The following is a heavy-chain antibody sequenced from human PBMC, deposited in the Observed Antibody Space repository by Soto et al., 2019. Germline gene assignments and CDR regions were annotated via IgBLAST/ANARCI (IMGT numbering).Heavy chain of an antibody. J-gene: IGHJ6*03. CDR3: ARGALAYYDFWSGTRSMEV. CDR1: GFTFSSYW. V-gene: IGHV3-74*01. CDR2: INSDGSST. Sequence: GGSLRLSCAASGFTFSSYWMHWVRQAPGKGLVLVSRINSDGSSTSYADSVKGRFTISRDNAKNTLYLQMNSLRAEDTAVYYCARGALAYYDFWSGTRSMEVWGKGTTVTVSS. D-gene: IGHD3-3*01.